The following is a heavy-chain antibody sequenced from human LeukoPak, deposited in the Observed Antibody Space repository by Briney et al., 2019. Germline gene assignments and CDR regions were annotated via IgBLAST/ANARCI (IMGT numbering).Heavy chain of an antibody. J-gene: IGHJ5*01. V-gene: IGHV3-7*05. CDR3: ARGIGWFEY. CDR1: GFTLSDSW. Sequence: GGSLRLSCAASGFTLSDSWMTWVRQAPGEGLEWVANINKNGGEKEYVDSAKGRFTISRDNAKNSLFLQMNRLRAEDTAVYYCARGIGWFEYWGQGTLVTVSS. D-gene: IGHD2-15*01. CDR2: INKNGGEK.